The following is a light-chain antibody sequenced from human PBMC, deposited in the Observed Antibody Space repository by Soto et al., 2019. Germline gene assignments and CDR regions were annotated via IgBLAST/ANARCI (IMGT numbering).Light chain of an antibody. CDR1: QSISNY. V-gene: IGKV1-16*01. Sequence: DIQMTQSPSSLSASVGDRVTITCRTSQSISNYLTWYQQKPGKAPKLLICAASSLQSGVPSRFSGSGSGTEFTLTISSLQPDDFATYYCQQYNSYRTFGQGTKV. J-gene: IGKJ1*01. CDR2: AAS. CDR3: QQYNSYRT.